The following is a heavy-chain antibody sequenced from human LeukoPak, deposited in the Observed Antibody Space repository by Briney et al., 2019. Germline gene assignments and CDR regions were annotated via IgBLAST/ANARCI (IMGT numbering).Heavy chain of an antibody. CDR3: ARPAS. V-gene: IGHV3-7*01. CDR2: IKQDGSEK. Sequence: GGSLRLSCAASGFTFSTYPMHWVRQVPGKGLEWVANIKQDGSEKYYVDSVKGRFTISRDNAKNSLYLQMNSLRAEDTAVYYCARPASWGQGTLVTVSS. J-gene: IGHJ4*02. CDR1: GFTFSTYP.